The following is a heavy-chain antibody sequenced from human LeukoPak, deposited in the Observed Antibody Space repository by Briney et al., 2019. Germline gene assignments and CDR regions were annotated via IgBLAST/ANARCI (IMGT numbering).Heavy chain of an antibody. Sequence: PSETRSLTCAVYGGSFSGYYWSWIRQPPGKGLEWIGEINHSGSTNYNPSLKSRVTISVDTSKNQFSLKLSSVTAADTAVYYCARDPDSYGGAFDIWGQGTMVTVSS. J-gene: IGHJ3*02. V-gene: IGHV4-34*01. CDR2: INHSGST. CDR1: GGSFSGYY. D-gene: IGHD5-18*01. CDR3: ARDPDSYGGAFDI.